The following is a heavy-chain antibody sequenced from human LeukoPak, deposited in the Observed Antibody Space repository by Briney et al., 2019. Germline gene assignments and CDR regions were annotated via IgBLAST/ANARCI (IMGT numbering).Heavy chain of an antibody. Sequence: AASVKVSCKASGYTFTSYAMHWVRQAPGQRLEWMGWINAGNGNTKYSQKFQGRVTITRDTSASTAYMELSGLRSEDTAVYYCARVLKDTATLGYWGQGTLVTVSS. V-gene: IGHV1-3*01. D-gene: IGHD5-18*01. J-gene: IGHJ4*02. CDR1: GYTFTSYA. CDR2: INAGNGNT. CDR3: ARVLKDTATLGY.